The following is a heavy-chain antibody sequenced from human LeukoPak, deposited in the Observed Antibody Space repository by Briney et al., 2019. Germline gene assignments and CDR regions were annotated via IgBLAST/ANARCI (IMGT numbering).Heavy chain of an antibody. D-gene: IGHD1-26*01. CDR2: ISSNGGST. J-gene: IGHJ4*02. CDR1: GFTFSRYA. Sequence: PGGSLRLSCSASGFTFSRYAMHWVRQAPGKGPEYVSAISSNGGSTYYADSVKGRFTISRDNSKNTLYLQMSSLRAEDTAVYYCRLSGVDYWGQGTLVTVSS. V-gene: IGHV3-64D*06. CDR3: RLSGVDY.